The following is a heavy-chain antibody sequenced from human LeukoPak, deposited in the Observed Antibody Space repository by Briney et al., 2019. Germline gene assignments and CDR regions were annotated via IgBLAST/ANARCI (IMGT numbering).Heavy chain of an antibody. J-gene: IGHJ4*02. V-gene: IGHV4-39*07. Sequence: SETLSLTCTVSGGSISNSNYHWGWIRQPPGKGLGWIGSIYYSGSTYYNPSLKGRVTISVDTSKNQFSLKLSSVTAADTAVYYCARENVAAAGRVDYWGQGTLVTVSS. CDR1: GGSISNSNYH. CDR3: ARENVAAAGRVDY. D-gene: IGHD6-13*01. CDR2: IYYSGST.